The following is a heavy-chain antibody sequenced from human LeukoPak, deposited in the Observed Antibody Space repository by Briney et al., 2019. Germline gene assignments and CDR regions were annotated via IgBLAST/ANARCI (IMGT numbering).Heavy chain of an antibody. Sequence: GGSLRLSCAASGFTFSSYEMNWVRQAPGKGLEWVSYISSSGSTIYYADSVKGRFTISRDNAKNSLYLQMNSLRAEDTAVYSCARVGCSGGSCRYGNYFDYWGQGTLVTVSS. CDR3: ARVGCSGGSCRYGNYFDY. J-gene: IGHJ4*02. CDR2: ISSSGSTI. D-gene: IGHD2-15*01. CDR1: GFTFSSYE. V-gene: IGHV3-48*03.